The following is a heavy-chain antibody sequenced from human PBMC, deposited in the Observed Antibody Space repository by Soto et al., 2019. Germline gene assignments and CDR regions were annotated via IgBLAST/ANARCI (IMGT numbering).Heavy chain of an antibody. Sequence: SETLSLTCTVSGGSISSSSYYWGWIRQPPGKGLEWIGSIYYSGSTYYNPSLKSRVTISVDTSKNQFSLKLSSVTAADTAVYYCARHSGRIAVAGGHYYYYYGMDVWGQGTTVT. D-gene: IGHD6-19*01. V-gene: IGHV4-39*01. J-gene: IGHJ6*02. CDR2: IYYSGST. CDR1: GGSISSSSYY. CDR3: ARHSGRIAVAGGHYYYYYGMDV.